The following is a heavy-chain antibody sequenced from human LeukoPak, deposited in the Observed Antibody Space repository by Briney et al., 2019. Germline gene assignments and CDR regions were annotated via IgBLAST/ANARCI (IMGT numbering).Heavy chain of an antibody. Sequence: GGSLRLSCAASGFTFSSYEMNWVRQAPGKGLEWVSYNSTSGSTRNYTDSVQGRFSISRDNAENSLYLQMNSRRAEDTAVYYCARVRASLDYWGQGTLVTVSS. CDR1: GFTFSSYE. V-gene: IGHV3-48*03. CDR2: NSTSGSTR. CDR3: ARVRASLDY. D-gene: IGHD3-10*01. J-gene: IGHJ4*02.